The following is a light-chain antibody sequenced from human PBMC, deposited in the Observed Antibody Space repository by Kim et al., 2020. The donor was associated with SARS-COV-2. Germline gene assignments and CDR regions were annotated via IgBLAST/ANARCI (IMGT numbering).Light chain of an antibody. V-gene: IGKV3-20*01. CDR3: QQYHTPYT. CDR2: GAS. J-gene: IGKJ2*01. Sequence: SLSPGERATLSCRDSQSVSNSYLAWYQQRPGQTPRLLIYGASSRATGIPDRFSGSGSGTDFTLTISRLEAEDSGVYYCQQYHTPYTFGQGTKLEI. CDR1: QSVSNSY.